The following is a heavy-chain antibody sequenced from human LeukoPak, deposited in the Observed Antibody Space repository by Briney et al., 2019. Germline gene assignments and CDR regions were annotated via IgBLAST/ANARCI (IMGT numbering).Heavy chain of an antibody. CDR3: ARVVRYQLPKRTDAFDI. CDR2: IYYSGST. D-gene: IGHD2-2*01. Sequence: PSQTLSLTCTVSGDSVSSGRYYWSWIRQPPGKGLEWIGYIYYSGSTNYNPSLKSRVTISVDTSKNQFSLKLSSVTAADTAVYYCARVVRYQLPKRTDAFDIWGQGTMVTVSS. V-gene: IGHV4-61*01. J-gene: IGHJ3*02. CDR1: GDSVSSGRYY.